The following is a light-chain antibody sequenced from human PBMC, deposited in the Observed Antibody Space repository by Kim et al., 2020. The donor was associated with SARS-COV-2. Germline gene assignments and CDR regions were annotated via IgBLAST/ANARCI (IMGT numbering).Light chain of an antibody. V-gene: IGLV3-1*01. J-gene: IGLJ2*01. CDR3: QAWDSNTGGV. CDR1: NLGNKY. CDR2: QDA. Sequence: VAPGETVSINCSGDNLGNKYTSWYQQKAGQSPLLIIFQDAKRPSGIPERFSGSNSVNTATLTISGTQATDEADYFCQAWDSNTGGVFGGGTKLTVL.